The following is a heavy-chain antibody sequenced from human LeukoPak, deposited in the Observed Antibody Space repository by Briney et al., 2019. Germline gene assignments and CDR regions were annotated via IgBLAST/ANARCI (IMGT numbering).Heavy chain of an antibody. CDR3: AREHVWELAYFDY. V-gene: IGHV3-30-3*01. CDR2: ISYDGSNK. D-gene: IGHD3-10*01. J-gene: IGHJ4*02. Sequence: GRSLRLPCAASGFTFSSYAMHWVRQAPGKGLEWVAVISYDGSNKYYADSVKGRFTISRDNSKNTLYLQMNSLRAEDTAVYYCAREHVWELAYFDYWGQGTLVTVSS. CDR1: GFTFSSYA.